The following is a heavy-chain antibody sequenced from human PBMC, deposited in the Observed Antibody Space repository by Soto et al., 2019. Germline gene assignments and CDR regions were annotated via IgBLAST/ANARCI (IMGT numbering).Heavy chain of an antibody. CDR3: ASERRTIFGAPRHYGMDV. Sequence: WVSLRLSCAASGFTFSSYAMHWVRQAPGKGLEWVAVISYDGSNKYYADSVKGRFTISRDNSKNTLYLQMNSLRAEDTAVYYCASERRTIFGAPRHYGMDVWGQGTTVTVSS. V-gene: IGHV3-30-3*01. D-gene: IGHD3-3*01. J-gene: IGHJ6*02. CDR1: GFTFSSYA. CDR2: ISYDGSNK.